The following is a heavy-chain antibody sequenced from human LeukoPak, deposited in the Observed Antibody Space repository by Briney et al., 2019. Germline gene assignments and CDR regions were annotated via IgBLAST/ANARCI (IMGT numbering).Heavy chain of an antibody. D-gene: IGHD6-13*01. CDR2: INAGNGNT. J-gene: IGHJ4*02. Sequence: ASVKVSCKASGYTFTSYAMHWVRQAPGQRLEWMGWINAGNGNTKYSQKFQGRVTITRDTSASTAYMELSSLRSEDTAVYYCARATRGIAAAIDCWGQGTLVTVSS. CDR1: GYTFTSYA. CDR3: ARATRGIAAAIDC. V-gene: IGHV1-3*01.